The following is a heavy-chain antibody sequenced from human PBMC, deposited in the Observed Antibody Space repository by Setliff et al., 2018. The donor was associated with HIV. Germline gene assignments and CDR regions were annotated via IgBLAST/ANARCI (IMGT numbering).Heavy chain of an antibody. CDR3: ARDWEVVAVTAHMDV. CDR2: IWYDGSNK. D-gene: IGHD2-15*01. V-gene: IGHV3-33*08. J-gene: IGHJ6*03. CDR1: GFTFNNYG. Sequence: GGSLRLSCGASGFTFNNYGMSWVRQAPGEGLEWVAVIWYDGSNKYYADSVKGRFTASRDNAKSSLYLQMDSLRAEDTAVYYCARDWEVVAVTAHMDVWGKGTTVTVSS.